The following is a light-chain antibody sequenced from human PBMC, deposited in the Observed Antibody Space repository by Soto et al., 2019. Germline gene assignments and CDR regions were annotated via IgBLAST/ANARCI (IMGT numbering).Light chain of an antibody. CDR1: QSVSRY. J-gene: IGKJ2*01. CDR3: QQRGNWPLYT. V-gene: IGKV3-11*01. CDR2: DIS. Sequence: EIVLTQSPATLSLSPGESVTVSCRASQSVSRYLAWYQQIPGQAPRLLIYDISNRATGIPARFSGSGSGTDFTLTISSLEPQDFALYYCQQRGNWPLYTFGQGTKLEIK.